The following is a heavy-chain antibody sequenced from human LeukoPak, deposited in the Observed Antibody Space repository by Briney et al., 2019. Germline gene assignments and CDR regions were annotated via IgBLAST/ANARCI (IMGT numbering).Heavy chain of an antibody. J-gene: IGHJ4*02. D-gene: IGHD7-27*01. Sequence: GGSLRLSCAASGFTVSSNYMSWVRQAPGKGLEWVSVIYSGGSTYYADSVKGRFTIFRDNSKNTLYLQMNSLRAEDTAVYYCARDLLGLFDYWGQGTLVTVSS. V-gene: IGHV3-66*01. CDR1: GFTVSSNY. CDR2: IYSGGST. CDR3: ARDLLGLFDY.